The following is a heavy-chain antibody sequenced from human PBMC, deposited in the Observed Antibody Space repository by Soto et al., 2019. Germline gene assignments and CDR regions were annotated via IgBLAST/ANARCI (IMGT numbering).Heavy chain of an antibody. V-gene: IGHV1-18*01. CDR2: ISDYNGNT. CDR1: GYTFTSYG. D-gene: IGHD3-9*01. CDR3: ARFRRHEYYDMVTGYYTPRGFDY. Sequence: QVQLVQSGAEVKKHGASVKVSCKASGYTFTSYGISWVRQAPGQWLEWMGWISDYNGNTNYAQKLQGRVTMTTDTATSTAYMEQRRLRSDDTAVYDCARFRRHEYYDMVTGYYTPRGFDYWGQGTLVSVSS. J-gene: IGHJ4*02.